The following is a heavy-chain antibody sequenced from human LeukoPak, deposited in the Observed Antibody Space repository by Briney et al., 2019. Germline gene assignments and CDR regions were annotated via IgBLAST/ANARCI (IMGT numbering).Heavy chain of an antibody. CDR2: INHSGST. Sequence: PSETLSLTCAVYGGSFSGYYWSWIRQPPGKGLEWIGEINHSGSTNYNPSLKSRVTISVDTSKNQFSLKLSSVNAADTAVYYCARRRRRYSSLGDAFDIWGQRTMVPVSS. CDR3: ARRRRRYSSLGDAFDI. V-gene: IGHV4-34*01. D-gene: IGHD5-18*01. CDR1: GGSFSGYY. J-gene: IGHJ3*02.